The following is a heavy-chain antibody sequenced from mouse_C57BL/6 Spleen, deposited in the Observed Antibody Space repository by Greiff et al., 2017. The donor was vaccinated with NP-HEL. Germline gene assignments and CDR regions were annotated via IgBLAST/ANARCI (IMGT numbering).Heavy chain of an antibody. CDR2: IDPETGGT. CDR1: GCTFTDYE. V-gene: IGHV1-15*01. Sequence: QVQLQQSGAELVRPGASVTLSCKASGCTFTDYEMHWVKQTPVHGLEWIGAIDPETGGTAYNQKFKGKAILTADKSSSTAYMELRSLTSEDSAVYYCTRPFYYGSSSYYFDYWGKGTTLTVSS. D-gene: IGHD1-1*01. CDR3: TRPFYYGSSSYYFDY. J-gene: IGHJ2*01.